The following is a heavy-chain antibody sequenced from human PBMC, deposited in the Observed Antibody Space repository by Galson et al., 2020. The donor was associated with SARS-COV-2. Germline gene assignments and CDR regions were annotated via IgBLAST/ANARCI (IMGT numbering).Heavy chain of an antibody. CDR1: GYSFSDYY. V-gene: IGHV3-11*06. J-gene: IGHJ1*01. CDR3: ASNGRDCSGGICYGAEYFQH. D-gene: IGHD2-15*01. CDR2: ISSSGSYT. Sequence: GSLRLSCAASGYSFSDYYMSWIRQAPGKGLEWVSYISSSGSYTNYADSVKGRFTISRDNAKKSQYLQMNSLRAEDTAVYYCASNGRDCSGGICYGAEYFQHWGQGTLVTVSS.